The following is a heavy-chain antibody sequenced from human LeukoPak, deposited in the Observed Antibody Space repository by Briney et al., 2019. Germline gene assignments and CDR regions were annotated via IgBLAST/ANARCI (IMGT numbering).Heavy chain of an antibody. CDR3: ARDGYSGSYGKGVDY. V-gene: IGHV3-21*01. D-gene: IGHD1-26*01. CDR1: GFTFSTYS. Sequence: PGGSLRLSCVASGFTFSTYSMNWVRQAPGKRLEWISSITSGGRYIYYADSVRGRFTISRDNAKNSLYLQMNSLRAEDTAVYYCARDGYSGSYGKGVDYWGQGTLVTVSS. CDR2: ITSGGRYI. J-gene: IGHJ4*02.